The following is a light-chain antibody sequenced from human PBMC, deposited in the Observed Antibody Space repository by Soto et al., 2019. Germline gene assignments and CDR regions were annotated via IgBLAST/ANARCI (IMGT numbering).Light chain of an antibody. J-gene: IGKJ1*01. V-gene: IGKV3D-7*01. Sequence: EIVVTQSRATLSFSPGDRSTLSCRASPSVTSNYLSWYQQKPGRAPRLIIYGAYTRATGVQDRFSGSGSGKEFTLTIRSIHHEDLAAYYCKKHSSWHRKFGQGTKVDIK. CDR3: KKHSSWHRK. CDR1: PSVTSNY. CDR2: GAY.